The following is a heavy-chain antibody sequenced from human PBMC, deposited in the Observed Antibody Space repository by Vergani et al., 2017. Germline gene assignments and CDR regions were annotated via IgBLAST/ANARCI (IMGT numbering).Heavy chain of an antibody. V-gene: IGHV1-69*12. J-gene: IGHJ6*02. CDR1: GGTFSSYA. CDR3: ARGVYCSSTSCYGRDYYYGMDV. Sequence: QVQLVQSGAEVKKPGSSVKVSCKASGGTFSSYAISWVRQAPGQGLEWMGGIIPIFGTANYAQKFQGRVTITADESTSTAYMELSSLRSEETAVYYCARGVYCSSTSCYGRDYYYGMDVWGQGTTVTVSS. CDR2: IIPIFGTA. D-gene: IGHD2-2*01.